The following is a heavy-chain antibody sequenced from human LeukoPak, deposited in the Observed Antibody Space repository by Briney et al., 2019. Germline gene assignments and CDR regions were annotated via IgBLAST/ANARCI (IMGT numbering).Heavy chain of an antibody. D-gene: IGHD4-11*01. Sequence: GGSLRLSCAASGFTFDDYTMHWVRQAPGKGLEWVSISCDGGSTYYADSVKGRFTISRDNSKNSLYLQMNSLRTEDTALYYCAKDGAFYSNYVGGFDYWGQGTLVTVSS. J-gene: IGHJ4*02. CDR2: SCDGGST. V-gene: IGHV3-43*01. CDR1: GFTFDDYT. CDR3: AKDGAFYSNYVGGFDY.